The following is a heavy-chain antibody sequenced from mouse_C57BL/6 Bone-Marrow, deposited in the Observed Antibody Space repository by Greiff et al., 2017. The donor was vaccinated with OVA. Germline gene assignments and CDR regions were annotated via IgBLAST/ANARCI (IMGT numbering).Heavy chain of an antibody. CDR1: GYTFTSYW. CDR2: IDPTSGGT. J-gene: IGHJ4*01. V-gene: IGHV1-72*01. D-gene: IGHD1-1*01. Sequence: VQLQQSGAELVKPGASVKLSCKASGYTFTSYWMHWVKQRPGRGLEWIGRIDPTSGGTKYNEKFKSKATLTVDKTSSTAYVPLSSLTSEDSAVYYCAREGDYYGSSPYAMDYWGQGTSVTVSS. CDR3: AREGDYYGSSPYAMDY.